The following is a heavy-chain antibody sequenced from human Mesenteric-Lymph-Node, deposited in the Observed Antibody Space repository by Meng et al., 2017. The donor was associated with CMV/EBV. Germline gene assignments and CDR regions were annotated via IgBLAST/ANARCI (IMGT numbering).Heavy chain of an antibody. J-gene: IGHJ1*01. V-gene: IGHV1-8*02. CDR1: GYTFSGYY. D-gene: IGHD3-3*01. CDR2: MNPNSGNT. Sequence: ASVKVSCKASGYTFSGYYMFWVRQATGQGLEWMGWMNPNSGNTGYAQKFQGRVTMTRNTSIITAYMELSSLKSEDTAVYYCATITILGDGQYFQHWGQGTLVTVSS. CDR3: ATITILGDGQYFQH.